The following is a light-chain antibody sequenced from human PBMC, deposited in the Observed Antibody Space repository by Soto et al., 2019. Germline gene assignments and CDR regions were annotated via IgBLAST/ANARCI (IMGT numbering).Light chain of an antibody. CDR1: QSISKF. Sequence: DFELTQSPSSVSAFVGDRVSISCRASQSISKFLSWYQQRPGTAPKLLIYAASSLESGVPSRFSGSGSGTDFTLTISSLQPEDFATYYCQQNYNTPITFGQGTRLEIK. CDR2: AAS. CDR3: QQNYNTPIT. J-gene: IGKJ5*01. V-gene: IGKV1-39*01.